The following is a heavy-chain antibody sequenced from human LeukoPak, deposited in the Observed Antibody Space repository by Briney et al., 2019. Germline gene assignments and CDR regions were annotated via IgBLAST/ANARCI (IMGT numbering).Heavy chain of an antibody. CDR2: IHYSGST. Sequence: SETLSLTCTVSNGPTNTYQWTWIRQPPGRGLEWIGNIHYSGSTNYNPSLKSRVTISVDTSKNQFSLKLRSVTAAATAVYYCARDRVGQQLVGRKNYYYYMDVWGKGTTVTISS. J-gene: IGHJ6*03. D-gene: IGHD6-13*01. CDR3: ARDRVGQQLVGRKNYYYYMDV. CDR1: NGPTNTYQ. V-gene: IGHV4-59*01.